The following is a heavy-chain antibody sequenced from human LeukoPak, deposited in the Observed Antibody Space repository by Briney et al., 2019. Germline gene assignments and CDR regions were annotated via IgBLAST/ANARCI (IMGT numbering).Heavy chain of an antibody. CDR3: ARARRSSWLGY. V-gene: IGHV4-34*01. J-gene: IGHJ4*02. CDR1: GGSFSGYY. D-gene: IGHD6-13*01. Sequence: PSETLSLTCAVYGGSFSGYYWSWIRQPPGKGLEWIGEINHSGSTNYNPSLKSRVTISVDTSKNQFSLKLSSVTAADTAVYYCARARRSSWLGYWGQGTLV. CDR2: INHSGST.